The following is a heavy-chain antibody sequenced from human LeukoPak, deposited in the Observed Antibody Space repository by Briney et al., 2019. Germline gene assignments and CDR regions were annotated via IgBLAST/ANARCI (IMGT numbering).Heavy chain of an antibody. V-gene: IGHV1-69*05. Sequence: SVKVSCKASGGTFSSYAISCVRQAPGQGLEWMGRIIPIFGTANYAQKFQGRVTITTDESTSTAYMELSSLRSEDTAVYYCADCSSTSGYYYYYMDVWGKGTTVTVSS. CDR2: IIPIFGTA. CDR3: ADCSSTSGYYYYYMDV. CDR1: GGTFSSYA. J-gene: IGHJ6*03. D-gene: IGHD2-2*01.